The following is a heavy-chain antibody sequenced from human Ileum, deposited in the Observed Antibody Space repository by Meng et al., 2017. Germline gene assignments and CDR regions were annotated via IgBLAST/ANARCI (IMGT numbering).Heavy chain of an antibody. D-gene: IGHD2-21*02. J-gene: IGHJ4*02. V-gene: IGHV3-74*01. CDR3: ARGAVTGQRSDF. CDR1: GFTFGSYW. Sequence: VLRVECGGGLVQPGGSLRLSLVASGFTFGSYWMHWVRQVPGKGLVWVSRINSDGSSTSYADSVKGRFSIARDNAKNTLSLQMNSLRAEDTAVYYCARGAVTGQRSDFWGQGTLVTVSS. CDR2: INSDGSST.